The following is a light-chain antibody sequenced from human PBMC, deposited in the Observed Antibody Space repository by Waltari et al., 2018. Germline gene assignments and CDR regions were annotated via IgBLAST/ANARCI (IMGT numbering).Light chain of an antibody. CDR3: QVYGSSPLT. J-gene: IGKJ4*01. CDR1: QSVFSSY. V-gene: IGKV3-20*01. CDR2: GAS. Sequence: ILLTQFPGTLSLSPGETATFSCRASQSVFSSYIGWYQQKPGQAHRLLIYGASNRATDIPDRFSGSGSGTDFTLTISRLEPEDFAVYYCQVYGSSPLTFGGGTKVES.